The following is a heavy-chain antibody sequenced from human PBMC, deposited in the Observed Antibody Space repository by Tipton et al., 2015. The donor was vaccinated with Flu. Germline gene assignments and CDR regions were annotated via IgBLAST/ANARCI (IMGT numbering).Heavy chain of an antibody. CDR1: GGSLSGYY. CDR2: IYTIGNT. J-gene: IGHJ4*02. V-gene: IGHV4-4*07. D-gene: IGHD6-19*01. Sequence: TLSLTCNVSGGSLSGYYWSWIRQPAGKGLEWIGRIYTIGNTNYSPSLKSRVTMSVDTSKNQFSLKLSSMTAADTAVYYCARGQGNSGWRYFDYWGQGTLVTVSS. CDR3: ARGQGNSGWRYFDY.